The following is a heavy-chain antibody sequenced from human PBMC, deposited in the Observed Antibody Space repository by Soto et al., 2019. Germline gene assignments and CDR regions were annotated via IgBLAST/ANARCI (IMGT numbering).Heavy chain of an antibody. CDR2: ISCSGGIT. CDR1: GFTFSSYG. V-gene: IGHV3-23*01. Sequence: GGSLRLSCAASGFTFSSYGMHWVRQAPGKGLEWVSVISCSGGITYYADSVKGRFTISRDNSKNTLYLQMNSLRAEDTAVYYCAKVIGAALDYYFDYWGQGTLVTVSS. J-gene: IGHJ4*02. CDR3: AKVIGAALDYYFDY. D-gene: IGHD3-9*01.